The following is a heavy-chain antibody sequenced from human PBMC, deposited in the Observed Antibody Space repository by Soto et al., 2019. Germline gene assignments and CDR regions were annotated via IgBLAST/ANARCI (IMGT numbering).Heavy chain of an antibody. CDR2: IIPIFGTA. Sequence: SVKVSCKASGGTFRSYAISWVRQAPGQGLEWMGGIIPIFGTANYAQKFQGRVTITADESTSTAYMELSSLRSEDTAVYYCARAATYYYDSSGYYPFDPWGQGTLVTVSS. CDR1: GGTFRSYA. CDR3: ARAATYYYDSSGYYPFDP. V-gene: IGHV1-69*13. J-gene: IGHJ5*02. D-gene: IGHD3-22*01.